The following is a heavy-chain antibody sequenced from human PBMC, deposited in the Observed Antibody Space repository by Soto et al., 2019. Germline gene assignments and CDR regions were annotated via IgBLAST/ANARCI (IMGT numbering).Heavy chain of an antibody. CDR2: IYYSGST. D-gene: IGHD1-26*01. V-gene: IGHV4-39*01. J-gene: IGHJ6*02. Sequence: QLQLQESGPGLVKPSETLSLTCTVSGGSISSSSYYWGWIRQPPGKGLEWIGSIYYSGSTYYNPSLKSRVTISLDTSKNQFSLKRSSVTAADPAVYYCARQGSNGGGLYYGMDVWGQGTTVTVSS. CDR3: ARQGSNGGGLYYGMDV. CDR1: GGSISSSSYY.